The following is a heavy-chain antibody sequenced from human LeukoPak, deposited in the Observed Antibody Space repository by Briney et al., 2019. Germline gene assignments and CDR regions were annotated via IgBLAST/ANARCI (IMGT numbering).Heavy chain of an antibody. CDR2: INHSGST. J-gene: IGHJ4*02. D-gene: IGHD1-1*01. Sequence: SETLSLTCAVYGGSFSGYYWSWIRQPPGKGLEWIGEINHSGSTNYNPSLKSRVTISVDTSKNQFSLKLSSVTAADTAVYYCARERGGQRTGQFDQWGQGILVTVSS. CDR1: GGSFSGYY. CDR3: ARERGGQRTGQFDQ. V-gene: IGHV4-34*01.